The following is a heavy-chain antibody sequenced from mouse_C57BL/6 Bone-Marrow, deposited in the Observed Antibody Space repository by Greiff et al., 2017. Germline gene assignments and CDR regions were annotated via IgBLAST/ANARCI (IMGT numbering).Heavy chain of an antibody. CDR2: IYPGDGDT. V-gene: IGHV1-82*01. J-gene: IGHJ2*01. D-gene: IGHD2-3*01. Sequence: VQLQQSGPELVKPGASVKISCKASGYAFSSSWMNWVKQRPGKGLEWIGRIYPGDGDTNYNGKFKGKATLTADKSSSTAYMQRSSLTSEDSAVYFCASVDGYDYWGQGTTLTVSA. CDR3: ASVDGYDY. CDR1: GYAFSSSW.